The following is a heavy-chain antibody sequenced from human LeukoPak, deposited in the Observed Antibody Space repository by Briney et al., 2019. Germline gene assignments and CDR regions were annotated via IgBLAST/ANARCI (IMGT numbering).Heavy chain of an antibody. Sequence: SGPTLVNPPQTLTLTCTFSGFSLRTRGMRVSWIRQPPGKALEWLSRIDWDDDKFYSTSLKTRLTISKDTSKNQVVLTMTNMDPVDTATYYCAGYYGSGSYYLQDYWGQGTLVTVSS. CDR3: AGYYGSGSYYLQDY. V-gene: IGHV2-70*04. D-gene: IGHD3-10*01. CDR1: GFSLRTRGMR. CDR2: IDWDDDK. J-gene: IGHJ4*02.